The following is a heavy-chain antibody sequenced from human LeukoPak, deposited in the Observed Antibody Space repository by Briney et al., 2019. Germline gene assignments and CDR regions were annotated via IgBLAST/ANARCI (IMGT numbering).Heavy chain of an antibody. Sequence: QPGGSLRLSCAASGFTFSSYSMNWVRQAPGKGLEWVSGISGFGGSTYYAPSVKGRLTISRDNFGNMLYLHLDSLRVEDTAIYYCARRSGSSWSSFDYWGQGALVTVSS. CDR2: ISGFGGST. V-gene: IGHV3-23*01. CDR3: ARRSGSSWSSFDY. D-gene: IGHD6-13*01. J-gene: IGHJ4*02. CDR1: GFTFSSYS.